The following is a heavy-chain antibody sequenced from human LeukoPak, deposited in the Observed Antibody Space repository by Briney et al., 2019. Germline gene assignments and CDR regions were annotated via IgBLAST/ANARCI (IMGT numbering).Heavy chain of an antibody. D-gene: IGHD6-13*01. CDR3: ARKTDRLGAVGRDRYFDL. CDR2: ISVNGGAM. J-gene: IGHJ2*01. V-gene: IGHV3-48*03. CDR1: GFTFSGYE. Sequence: PGGSLRLSCTASGFTFSGYEMTWVRQAPGKGLEWMSYISVNGGAMHYADSVSGRFTTSRDDAKNSLYLHMNSLRVEDTAIYYCARKTDRLGAVGRDRYFDLWGRGTLITVSS.